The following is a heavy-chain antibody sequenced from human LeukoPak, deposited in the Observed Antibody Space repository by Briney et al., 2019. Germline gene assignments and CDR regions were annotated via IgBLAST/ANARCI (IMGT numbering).Heavy chain of an antibody. CDR2: INPSDDSA. D-gene: IGHD3-22*01. V-gene: IGHV1-46*01. CDR1: GYTFTIYH. CDR3: ERGLGSSRYHAF. Sequence: ASVKVSCKASGYTFTIYHMHWVRQAPGQGLDWVGIINPSDDSATYAQKFQGRVTMSRDTSTSTVYMELSSLRSEDTAVYYCERGLGSSRYHAFGGPGNLVTVSS. J-gene: IGHJ4*02.